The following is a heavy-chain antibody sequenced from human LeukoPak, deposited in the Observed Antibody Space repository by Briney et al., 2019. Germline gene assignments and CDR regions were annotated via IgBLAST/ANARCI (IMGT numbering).Heavy chain of an antibody. CDR3: AREQYYYGSGSYYSDYYYYYYMDV. CDR1: GGTFSSYA. CDR2: IIPIFGTA. V-gene: IGHV1-69*13. J-gene: IGHJ6*03. Sequence: SVKVSCKASGGTFSSYAISWVRQAPGQGLEWMGGIIPIFGTANYAQKFQGRVTITADESTSTAYMELSSLRSEDTAVYYCAREQYYYGSGSYYSDYYYYYYMDVWGKGTTVTISS. D-gene: IGHD3-10*01.